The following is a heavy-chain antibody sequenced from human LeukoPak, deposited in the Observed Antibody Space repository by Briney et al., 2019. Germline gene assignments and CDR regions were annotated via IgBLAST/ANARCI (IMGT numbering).Heavy chain of an antibody. CDR1: GFTFSDYY. CDR2: ISSSGSTI. J-gene: IGHJ4*02. D-gene: IGHD3-22*01. CDR3: AKETYYYDSSGYLFDY. V-gene: IGHV3-11*01. Sequence: GGSLRLSCAASGFTFSDYYMSWIRQAPGKGLEWVSYISSSGSTIYYADSVKGRFTISRDNSKNTLYLQMNSLRAEDTAVYYCAKETYYYDSSGYLFDYWGQGTLVTVSS.